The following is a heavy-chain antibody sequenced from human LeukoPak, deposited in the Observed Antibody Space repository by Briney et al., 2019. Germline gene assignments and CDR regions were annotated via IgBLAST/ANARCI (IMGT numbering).Heavy chain of an antibody. CDR1: GYSFTSHG. J-gene: IGHJ6*02. Sequence: ASVKVSCKTSGYSFTSHGITWVRQAPGQGLEWLGWISTYKGDTNYAQKVQGRLTMTTDTSTGTAYMELRSLRSDDTAVYYCARPGRQPLVGGLYYYFSMDVWGQGTAVTVSS. CDR3: ARPGRQPLVGGLYYYFSMDV. CDR2: ISTYKGDT. V-gene: IGHV1-18*01. D-gene: IGHD6-13*01.